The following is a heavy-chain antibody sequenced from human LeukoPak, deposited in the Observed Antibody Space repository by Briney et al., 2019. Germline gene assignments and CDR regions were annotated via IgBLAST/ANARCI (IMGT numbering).Heavy chain of an antibody. CDR2: IYHSGST. Sequence: PSGTLSLTCAVSGGSISSSNWWSWVRQPPGKGLEWIGEIYHSGSTNYNPSLKSRVTISVDKSKNQFSLKLSSVTAADTAVYYCARQISYYGSGSYNWFDPWGQGTLVTVSS. V-gene: IGHV4-4*02. CDR1: GGSISSSNW. CDR3: ARQISYYGSGSYNWFDP. D-gene: IGHD3-10*01. J-gene: IGHJ5*02.